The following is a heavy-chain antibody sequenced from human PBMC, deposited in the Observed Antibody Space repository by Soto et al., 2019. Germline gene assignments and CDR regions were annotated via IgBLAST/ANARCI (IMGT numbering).Heavy chain of an antibody. Sequence: QVQLVQSGAEVKKPGASVKVSCKSSGYNFTTYAMLWVRQAPGQRLEWMGWINTGNGNTKYSPKFQGRVTITRDTSASTAYMELSSLKSEDTAVYYCARGERLYYSYYGMDVWGQGSTVTVSS. CDR2: INTGNGNT. CDR1: GYNFTTYA. J-gene: IGHJ6*02. CDR3: ARGERLYYSYYGMDV. V-gene: IGHV1-3*04. D-gene: IGHD3-3*01.